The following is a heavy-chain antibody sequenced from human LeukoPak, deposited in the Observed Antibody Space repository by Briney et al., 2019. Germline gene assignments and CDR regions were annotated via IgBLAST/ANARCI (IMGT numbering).Heavy chain of an antibody. CDR2: INGDGSST. J-gene: IGHJ4*02. Sequence: HPGGSLRLSCAASGFTFSSYWMHWVRQDPGKGLLWVSRINGDGSSTTYADSVKGRFTISRDNAKNTLYLQMSSLRVEDTAVYYCRTYRWGDPFDDWGQGTLVTVSS. CDR1: GFTFSSYW. CDR3: RTYRWGDPFDD. V-gene: IGHV3-74*03. D-gene: IGHD3-16*01.